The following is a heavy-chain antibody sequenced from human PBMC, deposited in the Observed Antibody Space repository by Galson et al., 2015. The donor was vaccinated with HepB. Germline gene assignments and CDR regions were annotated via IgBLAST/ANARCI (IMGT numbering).Heavy chain of an antibody. D-gene: IGHD6-13*01. CDR1: GLSSGTNW. CDR3: ARLKAVAAAGAGYLDY. V-gene: IGHV5-51*03. Sequence: VKKPGESLRISCKVSGLSSGTNWIAWVRQMPEKGLELMGIIDLDDSETRYSPSFEGQVTISADGSIDTAYLQWSSLKASDSAIYFCARLKAVAAAGAGYLDYWGQGALITVSS. J-gene: IGHJ4*02. CDR2: IDLDDSET.